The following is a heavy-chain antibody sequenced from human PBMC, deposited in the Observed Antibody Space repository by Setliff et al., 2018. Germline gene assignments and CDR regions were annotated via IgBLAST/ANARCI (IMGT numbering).Heavy chain of an antibody. CDR3: ARDPNGDYVGAFDP. J-gene: IGHJ5*02. Sequence: GGSLRLSCAASGFTFSTYAMSWVRQAPGKGLEWVSTIYSGHTTYADSVKGRFTISRDNSRNTLYLQMNSLRAEDTASYYCARDPNGDYVGAFDPWGQGILVTVSS. CDR2: IYSGHTT. CDR1: GFTFSTYA. D-gene: IGHD4-17*01. V-gene: IGHV3-23*05.